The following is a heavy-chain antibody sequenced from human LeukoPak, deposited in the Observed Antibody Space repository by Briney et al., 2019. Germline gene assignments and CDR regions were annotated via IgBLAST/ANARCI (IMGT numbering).Heavy chain of an antibody. D-gene: IGHD6-13*01. CDR1: GGSISSYY. V-gene: IGHV4-59*08. Sequence: PSETLSLTCTVSGGSISSYYWGWIRHPPGKGLEWIGYIYFSGTTKYNPSLESRVTISVDTSKNQFCLKLSSVTAADTAAYYCARRRAEGGSNGHYNWFDPWGQGILVTVSS. CDR3: ARRRAEGGSNGHYNWFDP. J-gene: IGHJ5*02. CDR2: IYFSGTT.